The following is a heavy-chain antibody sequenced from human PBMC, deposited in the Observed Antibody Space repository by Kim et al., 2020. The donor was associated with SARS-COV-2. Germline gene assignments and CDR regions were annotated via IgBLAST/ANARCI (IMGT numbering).Heavy chain of an antibody. V-gene: IGHV3-23*01. Sequence: DSAKGRFTSSRDNSKNTLYLQMNSLRAEDTAVYYCAKDAAWWTTVTSLDSWGQGTLVTVSS. D-gene: IGHD4-17*01. CDR3: AKDAAWWTTVTSLDS. J-gene: IGHJ4*02.